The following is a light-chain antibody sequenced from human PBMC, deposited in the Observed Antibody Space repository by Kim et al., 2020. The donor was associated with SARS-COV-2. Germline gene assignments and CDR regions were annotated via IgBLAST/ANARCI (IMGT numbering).Light chain of an antibody. CDR3: QHNNNWYYS. CDR2: GAS. V-gene: IGKV3D-15*01. J-gene: IGKJ2*03. Sequence: SVSPAERATLSCRASPSVSSNLAWYQQTPGQAPSLLIHGASTRATGIPARFSGSGSGTEFTLTISSLQSEDFAVYYCQHNNNWYYSFGQGTKLEI. CDR1: PSVSSN.